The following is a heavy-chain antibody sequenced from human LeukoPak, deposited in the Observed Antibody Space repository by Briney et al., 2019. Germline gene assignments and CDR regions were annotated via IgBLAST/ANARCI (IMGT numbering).Heavy chain of an antibody. V-gene: IGHV3-48*03. Sequence: GGSLRLSCAASGFTFSSYEMNWVRQAPGKGLEWVSYISSSGSTIYYADSVKGRFTISGDNAKNSLYLQMNSLRAEDTAVYYCARDGYIAVAGTRVFDYWGQGTLVTVSS. CDR3: ARDGYIAVAGTRVFDY. D-gene: IGHD6-19*01. CDR1: GFTFSSYE. J-gene: IGHJ4*02. CDR2: ISSSGSTI.